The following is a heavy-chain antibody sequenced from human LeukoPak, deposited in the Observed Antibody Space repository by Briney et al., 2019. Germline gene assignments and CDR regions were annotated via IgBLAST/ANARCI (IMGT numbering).Heavy chain of an antibody. CDR2: IYYSGST. CDR1: GYSISSGYY. Sequence: SETLSLTCTVSGYSISSGYYWGWIRQPPGKGLEWIGYIYYSGSTNYNPSLKSRVTISVDTSKNQFSLKLSSVTAADTAVYYCARDEGDYWGQGTLVTVSS. J-gene: IGHJ4*02. CDR3: ARDEGDY. V-gene: IGHV4-61*01.